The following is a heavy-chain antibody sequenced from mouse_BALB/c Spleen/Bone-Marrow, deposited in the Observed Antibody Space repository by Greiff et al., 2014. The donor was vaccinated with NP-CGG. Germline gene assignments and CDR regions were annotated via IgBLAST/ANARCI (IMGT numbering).Heavy chain of an antibody. Sequence: DVMLVESGGRLVKPGGSLKLSCAASGFSFSDHYMCWVRQTPEKRLEWVATISDGGGHTYYSDSVKGRFTISRDNARNNLYLQMSSLKSEGTAMYHCARDGDYRYAWFSYWGQGTPVTVSA. CDR3: ARDGDYRYAWFSY. D-gene: IGHD2-14*01. CDR2: ISDGGGHT. J-gene: IGHJ3*01. CDR1: GFSFSDHY. V-gene: IGHV5-4*02.